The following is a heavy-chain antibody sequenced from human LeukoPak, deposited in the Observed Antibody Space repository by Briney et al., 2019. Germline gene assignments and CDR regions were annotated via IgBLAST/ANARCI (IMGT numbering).Heavy chain of an antibody. V-gene: IGHV3-23*01. D-gene: IGHD2-8*01. CDR3: ANGNRCTSPNCLGYYYFYMDV. Sequence: PGGSLSLSCVASGFTFSNYAMNWVRQAPGRGLEWVSGFSGSGGTTYYADSGKGRFTICRDNSKNTLYLQMNSLRVEDTAVYYCANGNRCTSPNCLGYYYFYMDVWGKGTTVTVPS. CDR2: FSGSGGTT. CDR1: GFTFSNYA. J-gene: IGHJ6*03.